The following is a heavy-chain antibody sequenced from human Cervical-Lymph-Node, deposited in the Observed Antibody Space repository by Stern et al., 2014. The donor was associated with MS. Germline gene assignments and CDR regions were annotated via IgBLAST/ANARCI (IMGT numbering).Heavy chain of an antibody. CDR2: ITGSGHKT. Sequence: EDQLVESGGGLVQPGGSLRLSCAASGFTFRSYAMTWVRQAPGKGLEWVSIITGSGHKTNYADSVKGRFTISRDNSNNTLYLQMDSLRADDTAVYYCARDTTDFDSWGQGNLVIVSS. D-gene: IGHD4-17*01. CDR1: GFTFRSYA. CDR3: ARDTTDFDS. V-gene: IGHV3-23*04. J-gene: IGHJ4*02.